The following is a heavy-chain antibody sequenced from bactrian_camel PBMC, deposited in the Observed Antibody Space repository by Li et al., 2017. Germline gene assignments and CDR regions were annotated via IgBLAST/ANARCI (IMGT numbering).Heavy chain of an antibody. Sequence: SGGGSVQSGGSLTLSCAASRHTYSMGWFRQAPGKEREGIAAVGPNGYVGYEESVKGRFTISLDGANYNLTLHMSALKPEDTAMYYCAADLSGYGGSWSGCKALYDWYLGRGTQVTVS. CDR1: RHTYS. CDR2: VGPNGYV. D-gene: IGHD6*01. CDR3: AADLSGYGGSWSGCKALYDWY. V-gene: IGHV3S57*01. J-gene: IGHJ4*01.